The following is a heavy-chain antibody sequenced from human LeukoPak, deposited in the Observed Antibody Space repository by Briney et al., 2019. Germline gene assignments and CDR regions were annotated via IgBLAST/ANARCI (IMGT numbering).Heavy chain of an antibody. CDR1: GGSISSYY. CDR2: IYSGST. Sequence: SETLSLTCTVSGGSISSYYWSWIRQPPGKGLEWIGYIYSGSTDYNPSLKSRVTISVDTSKNQFSLKLTSVTAADTAVYYCARGRDTAIPFMFDYWGQGTLVTVSS. CDR3: ARGRDTAIPFMFDY. V-gene: IGHV4-59*01. D-gene: IGHD5-18*01. J-gene: IGHJ4*02.